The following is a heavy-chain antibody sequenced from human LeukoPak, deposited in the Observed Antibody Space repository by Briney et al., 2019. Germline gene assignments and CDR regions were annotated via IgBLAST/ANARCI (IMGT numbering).Heavy chain of an antibody. CDR1: GFTFSSYA. CDR2: ISYDGSNK. V-gene: IGHV3-30-3*01. J-gene: IGHJ5*02. Sequence: PGGSLRLSCAASGFTFSSYAMHWVRQAPGKGLEWVAVISYDGSNKYYADSVKGRFTISRDNSKNTLYLQMNSLRAEDTAVYYCARGSVFVVVPAAIGHWFDPWAREPWSPSPQ. CDR3: ARGSVFVVVPAAIGHWFDP. D-gene: IGHD2-2*01.